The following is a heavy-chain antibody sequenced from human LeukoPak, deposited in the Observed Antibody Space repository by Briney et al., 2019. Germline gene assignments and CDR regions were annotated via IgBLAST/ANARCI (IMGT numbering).Heavy chain of an antibody. CDR2: IKSKTDGGTT. J-gene: IGHJ4*02. Sequence: PGGSLRLSCAASGFTFSNAWMSWVRQAPGKGLEWVGRIKSKTDGGTTGYAAPVKGRFTISRDDSKSTLYLQMNSLKTEDTAVYYCTTFSMIVVVITDWGQGTLVTVSS. D-gene: IGHD3-22*01. CDR3: TTFSMIVVVITD. CDR1: GFTFSNAW. V-gene: IGHV3-15*01.